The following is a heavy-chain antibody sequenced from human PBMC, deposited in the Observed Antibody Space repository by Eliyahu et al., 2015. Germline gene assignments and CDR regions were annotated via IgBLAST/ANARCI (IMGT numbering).Heavy chain of an antibody. Sequence: QITLKESGPTLVKPTQTLTLTCTFXGFSLSTSGVGVGWIRQPPGKALEWLALIYWNDDKRYSPSLKSRLTITKDTSKNQVVLTMTNMDPVDTATYYCAHRLSDDSGWYPNDYWGQGTLVTVSS. CDR2: IYWNDDK. CDR1: GFSLSTSGVG. D-gene: IGHD6-19*01. CDR3: AHRLSDDSGWYPNDY. J-gene: IGHJ4*02. V-gene: IGHV2-5*01.